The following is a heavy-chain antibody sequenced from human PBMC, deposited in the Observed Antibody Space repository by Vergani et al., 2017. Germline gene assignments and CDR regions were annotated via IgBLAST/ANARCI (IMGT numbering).Heavy chain of an antibody. V-gene: IGHV1-46*03. D-gene: IGHD3-10*01. CDR1: GYTFTSYY. CDR3: ARYERITMVRGAAFEFDY. Sequence: QVQLVQSGAEVKKPGASVKVSCKASGYTFTSYYMHWVRQAPGQGLEWMGIINPSGGSTSYAQKFQGRVTMTRVTSTSTVYMELSSLRSEDTAVYYCARYERITMVRGAAFEFDYWGQGTLVTVSS. J-gene: IGHJ4*02. CDR2: INPSGGST.